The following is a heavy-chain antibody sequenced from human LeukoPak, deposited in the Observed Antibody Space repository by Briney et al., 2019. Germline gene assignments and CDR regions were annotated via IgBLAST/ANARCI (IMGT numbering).Heavy chain of an antibody. V-gene: IGHV3-30*03. CDR2: ISYDGSNR. CDR1: GFTFSNYG. J-gene: IGHJ5*02. Sequence: GGSLRLSCAASGFTFSNYGMHWVRQAPGKGLEWVAVISYDGSNRYYADSVKGRFTISRDNSKNTLYLQMNSLRAEDTAVYYCASLPLYYYGSGSYSPWGQGTLVTVSS. D-gene: IGHD3-10*01. CDR3: ASLPLYYYGSGSYSP.